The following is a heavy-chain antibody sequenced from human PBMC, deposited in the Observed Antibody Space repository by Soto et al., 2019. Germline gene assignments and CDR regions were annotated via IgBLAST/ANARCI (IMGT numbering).Heavy chain of an antibody. V-gene: IGHV4-4*02. CDR2: IDHSGST. CDR3: ARDYNYRVKGMDV. D-gene: IGHD5-12*01. CDR1: GGSISSSNW. J-gene: IGHJ6*02. Sequence: PSETLSLTCGVSGGSISSSNWWSWVRQPPGKGLEWIGEIDHSGSTNYNPSLRSRVSISVDKSKNQFSLRMSSVTAADTAVYFFARDYNYRVKGMDVWGQGTTVTVSS.